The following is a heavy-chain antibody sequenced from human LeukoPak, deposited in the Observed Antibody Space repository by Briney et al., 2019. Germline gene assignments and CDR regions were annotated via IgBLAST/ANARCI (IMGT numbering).Heavy chain of an antibody. J-gene: IGHJ3*02. CDR1: GFTVSSNC. CDR2: IYSDGST. Sequence: PGGSLRLSCAASGFTVSSNCMSWVRQAPGKGLEWVSLIYSDGSTYYADSVKGRFTISRDNSKNTLYLQMSSLRAEDTAVYYCARGGDSSGSIRSAFDIWGQGTMVTVSS. D-gene: IGHD3-22*01. V-gene: IGHV3-53*01. CDR3: ARGGDSSGSIRSAFDI.